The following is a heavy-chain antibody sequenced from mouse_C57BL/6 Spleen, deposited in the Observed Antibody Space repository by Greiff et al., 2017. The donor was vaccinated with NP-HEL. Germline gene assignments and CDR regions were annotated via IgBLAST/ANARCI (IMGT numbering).Heavy chain of an antibody. Sequence: QVHVKQPGAELVKPGASVKMSCKASGYTFTSYWITWVKQRPGQGLEWIGDIYPGSGSTNYNEKFKSKATLTVDTSSSTAYMQLSSLTSEDSAVYYCARMDSNPFAYWGQGTLVTVSA. D-gene: IGHD2-5*01. CDR1: GYTFTSYW. CDR2: IYPGSGST. J-gene: IGHJ3*01. CDR3: ARMDSNPFAY. V-gene: IGHV1-55*01.